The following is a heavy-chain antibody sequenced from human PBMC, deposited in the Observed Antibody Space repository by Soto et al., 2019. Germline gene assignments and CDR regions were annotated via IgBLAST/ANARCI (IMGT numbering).Heavy chain of an antibody. CDR2: INAANGDA. J-gene: IGHJ5*02. Sequence: ASVKVSCKASGYTFTSYGIHWVRQAPGQRLEWMGWINAANGDAKYSPKFQGRVTITRDTSASTAYMELSSLRSEDTAVYYCVRRHVSATGIDWFDPWGQGTLVTVYS. D-gene: IGHD6-13*01. V-gene: IGHV1-3*01. CDR3: VRRHVSATGIDWFDP. CDR1: GYTFTSYG.